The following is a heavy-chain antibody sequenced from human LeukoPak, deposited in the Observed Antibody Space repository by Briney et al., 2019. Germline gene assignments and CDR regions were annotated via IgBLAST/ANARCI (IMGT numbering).Heavy chain of an antibody. CDR1: GFTFSDYY. D-gene: IGHD6-19*01. CDR2: ISSSGSTI. J-gene: IGHJ6*02. Sequence: PGGSLRLSCAASGFTFSDYYMSWIRQAPGKGLEWVSYISSSGSTIHYADSVKGRFTISRDNAKNSPYLQMNSLRAEDTAVYYCARDRGSGWYTYYYYYGMDVWGQGTTVTVSS. V-gene: IGHV3-11*01. CDR3: ARDRGSGWYTYYYYYGMDV.